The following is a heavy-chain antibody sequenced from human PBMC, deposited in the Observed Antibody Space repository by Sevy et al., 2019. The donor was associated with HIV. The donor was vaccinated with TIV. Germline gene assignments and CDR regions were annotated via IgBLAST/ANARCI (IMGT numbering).Heavy chain of an antibody. D-gene: IGHD6-19*01. CDR3: VSLFLSYRSGWSYFDY. J-gene: IGHJ4*02. Sequence: GGSLRLSCAISGFIVNDKYIIWVRQAPGKGLEWVSVIFSSGSTYYADSAKGRFTIPRDNSKNTGYLQMNSVRADDTAVYYCVSLFLSYRSGWSYFDYWGQGTLVTVSS. CDR2: IFSSGST. V-gene: IGHV3-66*02. CDR1: GFIVNDKY.